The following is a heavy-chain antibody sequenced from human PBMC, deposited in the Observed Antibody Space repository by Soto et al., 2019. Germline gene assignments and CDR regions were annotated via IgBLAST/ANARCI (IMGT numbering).Heavy chain of an antibody. D-gene: IGHD1-26*01. J-gene: IGHJ5*02. CDR3: ARDFRQGTGSYAVWFDP. V-gene: IGHV1-2*02. CDR2: INPNSGGT. Sequence: ASVKVSCKTSGYTFTAYYMHWVRQAPGQGLEWMGWINPNSGGTNYAQNFQGRVTLTRDTSISTAYMELSSLRSDDTAFYYCARDFRQGTGSYAVWFDPWGQGTLVTVSS. CDR1: GYTFTAYY.